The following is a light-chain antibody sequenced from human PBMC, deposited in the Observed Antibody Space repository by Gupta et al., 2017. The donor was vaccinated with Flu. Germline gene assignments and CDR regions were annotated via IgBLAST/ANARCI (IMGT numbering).Light chain of an antibody. CDR1: QIISNN. CDR3: QQYNSWPPAYT. Sequence: ERVVTQSPATLSVSPGERATLSCRACQIISNNLAWYQQKPGQPPRLLIYGVSTRATGVPARFSGSGSGTEFTLTISSLQSEDFADCYCQQYNSWPPAYTFGQGTKLEIK. V-gene: IGKV3-15*01. J-gene: IGKJ2*01. CDR2: GVS.